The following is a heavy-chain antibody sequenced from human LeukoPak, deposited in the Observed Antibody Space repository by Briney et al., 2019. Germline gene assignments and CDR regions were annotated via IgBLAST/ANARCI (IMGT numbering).Heavy chain of an antibody. D-gene: IGHD5-12*01. Sequence: PGGSLRLSCAASGFTFSSYAMHWVRQAPGKGLEWVAVISYDGSNKYYADSVKGRFTISRDNSKNTLYLQMNSLRAEDTAVYYCARTGYEADYYYYGMDVWGQGTMVTVSS. J-gene: IGHJ6*02. CDR3: ARTGYEADYYYYGMDV. CDR2: ISYDGSNK. CDR1: GFTFSSYA. V-gene: IGHV3-30*04.